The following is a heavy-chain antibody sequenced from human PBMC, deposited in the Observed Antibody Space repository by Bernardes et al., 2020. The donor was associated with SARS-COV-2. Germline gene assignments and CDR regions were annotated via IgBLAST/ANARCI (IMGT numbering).Heavy chain of an antibody. CDR2: ISWNSGSI. CDR1: GFTFDDYA. Sequence: GGSLILSCASSGFTFDDYAMHWVRQAPGTGLEWVSGISWNSGSIGYADSVKGRFTISRDNAKNSLYLQMNSLRAEDTALYYCAAISSGYSIYYYGMDVWGQGTTVTVSS. J-gene: IGHJ6*02. CDR3: AAISSGYSIYYYGMDV. V-gene: IGHV3-9*01. D-gene: IGHD3-22*01.